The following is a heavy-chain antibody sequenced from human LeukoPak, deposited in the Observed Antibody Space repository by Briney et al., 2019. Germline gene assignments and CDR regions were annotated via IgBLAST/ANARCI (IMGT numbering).Heavy chain of an antibody. J-gene: IGHJ4*02. V-gene: IGHV3-23*01. CDR1: GSTFSSYA. Sequence: GGSLRLSCVASGSTFSSYAVSWFRQAPGKGLEWVSTVGRSGVDTYYADSVRGRFTISKDSSKNTLQMNSLSAEDTAIYYCVKHSGGVYGNSDSWGQGILVTVSS. CDR2: VGRSGVDT. CDR3: VKHSGGVYGNSDS. D-gene: IGHD1-1*01.